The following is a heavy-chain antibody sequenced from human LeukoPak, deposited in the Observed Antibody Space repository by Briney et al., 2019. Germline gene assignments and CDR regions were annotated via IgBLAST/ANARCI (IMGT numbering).Heavy chain of an antibody. CDR2: IIPIFGTA. J-gene: IGHJ5*02. CDR1: GGTFSSYA. Sequence: ASVKVSCKASGGTFSSYAISWVRQAPGQGLEWMGGIIPIFGTANYAQKFQGRVTITTDESTSTAYMELSSLRSEDTAVYYCARHFDWLLQNWFDPWGQGTLVTVSS. V-gene: IGHV1-69*05. D-gene: IGHD3-9*01. CDR3: ARHFDWLLQNWFDP.